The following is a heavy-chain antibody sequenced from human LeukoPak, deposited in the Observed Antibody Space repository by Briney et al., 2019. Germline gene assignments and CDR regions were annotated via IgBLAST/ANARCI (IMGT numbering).Heavy chain of an antibody. V-gene: IGHV3-20*04. D-gene: IGHD5-12*01. Sequence: GGSLRLPCAASGFSFDDYGMTWVRQAPGKGLEWVSSINWNGGSTGYADSVKGRFTISRDNSKNALYVQMNSLRAEDTAVYYCAKDLLAATIDYYFDYWGQGTLVTVSS. CDR3: AKDLLAATIDYYFDY. J-gene: IGHJ4*02. CDR1: GFSFDDYG. CDR2: INWNGGST.